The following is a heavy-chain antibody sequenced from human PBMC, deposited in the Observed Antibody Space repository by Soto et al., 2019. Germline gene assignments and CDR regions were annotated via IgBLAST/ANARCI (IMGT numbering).Heavy chain of an antibody. V-gene: IGHV3-48*02. J-gene: IGHJ4*02. CDR1: GFTFSSYS. CDR3: ARDLPYCSSTSCSFPYYFDY. CDR2: ISSSSSTI. Sequence: PGGSLRLSCAASGFTFSSYSMNWVRQAPGKGLEWVSYISSSSSTIYCADSVKGRFTISRDNAKNSLYLQMNSLRDEDTAVYYCARDLPYCSSTSCSFPYYFDYWGQGTLVTVSS. D-gene: IGHD2-2*01.